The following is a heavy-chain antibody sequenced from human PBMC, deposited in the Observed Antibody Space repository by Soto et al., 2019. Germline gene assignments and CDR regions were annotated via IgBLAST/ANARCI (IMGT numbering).Heavy chain of an antibody. D-gene: IGHD1-7*01. CDR2: INPNSGGT. CDR1: GYTLTGYY. J-gene: IGHJ4*02. Sequence: VSVKVSCKASGYTLTGYYMHWVRQAPGQGLEWMGWINPNSGGTNYAQKFQGWVTMTRDTSISTAYMELSRLRSDDTAVYYCARFNWNYVAVFDYWGQGTLVTVSS. V-gene: IGHV1-2*04. CDR3: ARFNWNYVAVFDY.